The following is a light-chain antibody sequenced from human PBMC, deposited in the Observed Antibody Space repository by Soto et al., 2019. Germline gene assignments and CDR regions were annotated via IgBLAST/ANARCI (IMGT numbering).Light chain of an antibody. Sequence: QSALTLPRSVSGSPGQSVTISCTGTSSDVGGYNYVSWYQQHPGKAPKLMIYDVSKRPSGVPDRFSGSKSGNTASLTISGLQAEDEADYYCCSYAGSYTFDVFGTGTKLTVL. V-gene: IGLV2-11*01. CDR3: CSYAGSYTFDV. J-gene: IGLJ1*01. CDR1: SSDVGGYNY. CDR2: DVS.